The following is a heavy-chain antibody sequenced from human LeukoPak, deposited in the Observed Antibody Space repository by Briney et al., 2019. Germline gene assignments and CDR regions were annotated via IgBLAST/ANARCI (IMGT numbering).Heavy chain of an antibody. CDR1: GFTFSRYW. CDR3: ARVLSGSWDWFDP. Sequence: GGSLRLSRAASGFTFSRYWIHWVRQAPGKGLEWVSRINPDGSTTTYADSVKGRFTISRDNAKNTLYLQMNSLRAEDTAVYYCARVLSGSWDWFDPWGQGTLVTVSS. D-gene: IGHD3-22*01. CDR2: INPDGSTT. V-gene: IGHV3-74*01. J-gene: IGHJ5*02.